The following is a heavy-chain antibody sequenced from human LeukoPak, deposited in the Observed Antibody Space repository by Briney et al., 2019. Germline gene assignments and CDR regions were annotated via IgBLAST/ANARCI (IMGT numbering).Heavy chain of an antibody. V-gene: IGHV1-18*01. J-gene: IGHJ4*02. Sequence: VASVKVSCKASGYTFTSSEINWARQAPGQGLEWMGWISAYNGNTNYAQKLQDRVTMTTDTSTSTAYMELRSLRSDDTAVYYCARESVTTSTFDYWGQGTLVTVSS. CDR3: ARESVTTSTFDY. CDR2: ISAYNGNT. D-gene: IGHD4-17*01. CDR1: GYTFTSSE.